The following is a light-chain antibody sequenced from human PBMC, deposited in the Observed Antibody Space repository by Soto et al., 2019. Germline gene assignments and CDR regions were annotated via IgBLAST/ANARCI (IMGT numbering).Light chain of an antibody. CDR2: NNN. J-gene: IGLJ2*01. Sequence: QLVLTQPPSASGAPGQRVTISCSGSRSNIGSQVVQWFQHLQGKAPKLLMQNNNERPSGVPDRFSGSKSGTSASLAITGLQTEYEGDYYCATWDDSLDGPVFGGGTKLTVL. V-gene: IGLV1-44*01. CDR1: RSNIGSQV. CDR3: ATWDDSLDGPV.